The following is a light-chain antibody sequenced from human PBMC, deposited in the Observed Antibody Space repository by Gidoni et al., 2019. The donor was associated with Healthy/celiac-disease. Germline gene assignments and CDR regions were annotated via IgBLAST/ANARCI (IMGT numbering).Light chain of an antibody. J-gene: IGLJ2*01. CDR2: EVS. CDR1: SSDVGSYNL. Sequence: QSARTQPAPVPGSPGQSITISCTGTSSDVGSYNLVSWYQQHPGKAPKLMIYEVSKRPSGVSNRFSGSKSGNTASLTISGLQAEDEADYYCCSYAGSSTLVFGGGTKLTVL. CDR3: CSYAGSSTLV. V-gene: IGLV2-23*02.